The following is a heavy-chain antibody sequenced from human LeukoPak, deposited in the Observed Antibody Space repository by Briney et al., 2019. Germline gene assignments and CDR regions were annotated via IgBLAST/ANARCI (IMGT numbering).Heavy chain of an antibody. CDR2: INHSGST. D-gene: IGHD6-19*01. J-gene: IGHJ4*02. V-gene: IGHV4-34*01. CDR1: GFTFSSYG. Sequence: GSLRLSCAASGFTFSSYGMHWIRQPPGKGLEWIGEINHSGSTNYNPSLKSRVTISVDTSKNQFSLKLSSVTAADTAVYYCARHNPTSPGYSSGWYLDYWGQGTLVTVSS. CDR3: ARHNPTSPGYSSGWYLDY.